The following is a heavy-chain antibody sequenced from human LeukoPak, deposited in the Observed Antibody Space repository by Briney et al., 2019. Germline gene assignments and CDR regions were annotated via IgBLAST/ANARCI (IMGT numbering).Heavy chain of an antibody. V-gene: IGHV3-23*01. CDR2: ISGSGDTT. J-gene: IGHJ3*02. D-gene: IGHD6-6*01. CDR1: GFIFSNYA. CDR3: ARRIAAWSGAFDI. Sequence: GGSLRLSCATSGFIFSNYAVNWVRQAPGKGLEWVSIISGSGDTTYYADSVKGRFTISRDNAKNSLYLQMNSLRAEDTAVYYCARRIAAWSGAFDIWGQGTMVTVSS.